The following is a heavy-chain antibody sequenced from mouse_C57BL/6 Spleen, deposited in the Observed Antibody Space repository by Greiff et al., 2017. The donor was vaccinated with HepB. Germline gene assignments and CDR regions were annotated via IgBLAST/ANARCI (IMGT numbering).Heavy chain of an antibody. CDR2: IDPETGGT. D-gene: IGHD1-1*01. V-gene: IGHV1-15*01. CDR1: GYTFTDYE. CDR3: TRYYYGSSYWYFDV. Sequence: QVHVKQSGAELVRPGASVTLSCKASGYTFTDYEMHWVKKTPVHGLEWIGAIDPETGGTAYNQKFKGKAILTADKSSSTAYMELRSLTSEDSAVYYCTRYYYGSSYWYFDVWGTGTTVTVSS. J-gene: IGHJ1*03.